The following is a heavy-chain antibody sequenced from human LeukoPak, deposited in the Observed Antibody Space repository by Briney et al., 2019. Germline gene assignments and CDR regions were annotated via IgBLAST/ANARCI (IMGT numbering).Heavy chain of an antibody. CDR2: IFHSGIT. V-gene: IGHV4-39*07. CDR3: ARDGGYCSSTSCYFDY. D-gene: IGHD2-2*01. CDR1: GGSISSGSYY. J-gene: IGHJ4*02. Sequence: PSQTLSFTCTVSGGSISSGSYYWGWIRQPPGKGLEWIGSIFHSGITYYNPSLKSRVTISVYTSKNQFSLKLSSVTAADTAVYYCARDGGYCSSTSCYFDYWGQGTLVTVSS.